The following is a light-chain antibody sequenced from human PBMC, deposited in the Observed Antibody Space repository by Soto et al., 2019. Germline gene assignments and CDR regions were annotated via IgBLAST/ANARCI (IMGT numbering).Light chain of an antibody. Sequence: QSVLTQPPSVSGSPGQSITISCTGTSSDVGGYNYVSWYQQHPGKAPKLMIYDVSNRPSGVPNRFSGSKSGNTASLTISGLQAEDEADYYCSSYTSRRTPGVVFGGGTKLTVL. V-gene: IGLV2-14*01. CDR2: DVS. CDR1: SSDVGGYNY. J-gene: IGLJ2*01. CDR3: SSYTSRRTPGVV.